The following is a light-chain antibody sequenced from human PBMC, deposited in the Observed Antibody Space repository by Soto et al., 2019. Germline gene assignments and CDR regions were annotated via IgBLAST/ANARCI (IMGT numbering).Light chain of an antibody. V-gene: IGLV1-44*01. CDR3: AAWDDSLGVV. J-gene: IGLJ2*01. CDR2: SNN. CDR1: SSNIGSNS. Sequence: QSVLTQPPSASGAPGQRVTISCSGSSSNIGSNSVSWYQQLPGTAPKLLIYSNNQRPSGVPDRISGSKSGTSASLAISGLQSEDEADYYCAAWDDSLGVVFGGGTKLTVL.